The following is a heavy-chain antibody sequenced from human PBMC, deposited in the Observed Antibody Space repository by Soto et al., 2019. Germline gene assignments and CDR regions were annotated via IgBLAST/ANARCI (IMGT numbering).Heavy chain of an antibody. Sequence: EHLVESGGGVVQPGRSLRLSCTGSGFTFSSYAMHWVRLAPGKGLEWVAVVSYDGSIENYAESVSGRFTISTDNSKNTVFLQMNSLRVEDTAVYYCAKDRYYYGLSLDDSWGQGTMVTVSS. D-gene: IGHD3-10*01. CDR2: VSYDGSIE. V-gene: IGHV3-30*04. J-gene: IGHJ5*02. CDR3: AKDRYYYGLSLDDS. CDR1: GFTFSSYA.